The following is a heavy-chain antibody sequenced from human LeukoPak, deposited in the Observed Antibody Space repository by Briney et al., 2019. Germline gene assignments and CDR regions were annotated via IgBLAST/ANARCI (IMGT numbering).Heavy chain of an antibody. CDR2: IWSDGSNK. Sequence: GGSLRLSCAASGFTFSSYGMHWVRQAPGKGLEWVSVIWSDGSNKDYADSVKGRFTISRDNSKNTLYLQLNSLRAEDTAVYYCAKDFARIGGGYNWGGYYMDVWGKGTTVTVSS. V-gene: IGHV3-33*06. CDR1: GFTFSSYG. D-gene: IGHD5-24*01. CDR3: AKDFARIGGGYNWGGYYMDV. J-gene: IGHJ6*03.